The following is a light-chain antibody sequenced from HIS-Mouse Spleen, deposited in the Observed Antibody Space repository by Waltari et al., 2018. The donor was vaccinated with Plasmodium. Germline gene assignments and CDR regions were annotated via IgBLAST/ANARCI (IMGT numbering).Light chain of an antibody. J-gene: IGLJ3*02. V-gene: IGLV2-14*03. CDR2: DVS. CDR3: SSYTSSSTRV. CDR1: SSDVGGYNY. Sequence: QSALTQPASVSGSPGQSITISCTGTSSDVGGYNYVSWYQQHPGKAPKLMIYDVSNRPSGFSTRLSGSTSGNTASLTISGLQAEDEADYYCSSYTSSSTRVFGGGTKLTVL.